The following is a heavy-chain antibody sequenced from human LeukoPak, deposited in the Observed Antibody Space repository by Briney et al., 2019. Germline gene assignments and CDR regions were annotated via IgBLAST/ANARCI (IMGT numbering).Heavy chain of an antibody. V-gene: IGHV4-31*03. D-gene: IGHD5-18*01. CDR3: ARQIQLWQSYFDY. Sequence: SQTLSLTCTVSGGXISSGGYYWSWIRQHPGKGLEWIGYIYYSGSTYYNPSLKSRVTISVDTSKNQFSLKLSSVTAADTAVYYCARQIQLWQSYFDYWGQGTLVTVSS. CDR2: IYYSGST. J-gene: IGHJ4*02. CDR1: GGXISSGGYY.